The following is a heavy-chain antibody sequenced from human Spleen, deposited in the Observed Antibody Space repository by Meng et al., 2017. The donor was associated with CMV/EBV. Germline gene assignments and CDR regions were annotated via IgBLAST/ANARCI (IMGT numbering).Heavy chain of an antibody. Sequence: SETLSLTCTVSGGSISSSSYYWGWIRQPPGKGLEWIGSIYYSGSTYYNPSLKSRVTISVDTSKNQFSLKLSSVTAADTAVYYCARLTQGYSSGRRWDGRNWYFDLWGRGTLVTVSS. D-gene: IGHD6-25*01. V-gene: IGHV4-39*07. CDR2: IYYSGST. J-gene: IGHJ2*01. CDR3: ARLTQGYSSGRRWDGRNWYFDL. CDR1: GGSISSSSYY.